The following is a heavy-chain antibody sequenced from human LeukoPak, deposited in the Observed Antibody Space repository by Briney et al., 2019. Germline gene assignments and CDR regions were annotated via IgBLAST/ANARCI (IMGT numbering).Heavy chain of an antibody. Sequence: SETLSLTCTVSGGSISSGGYYWSWIRQHPGKGLEWIGYIYYSGSTYYNPSLKSRVTISVDTSKNQFSLKLSSVTAADTAVYYCARSPRFLEWLLYLRGDYYYYYGMDVWGQGTTVTVSS. J-gene: IGHJ6*02. V-gene: IGHV4-31*03. D-gene: IGHD3-3*01. CDR2: IYYSGST. CDR1: GGSISSGGYY. CDR3: ARSPRFLEWLLYLRGDYYYYYGMDV.